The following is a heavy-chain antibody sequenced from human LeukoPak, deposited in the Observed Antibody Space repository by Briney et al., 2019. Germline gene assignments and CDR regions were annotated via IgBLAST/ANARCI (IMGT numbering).Heavy chain of an antibody. D-gene: IGHD3-22*01. Sequence: SGGSLRLSCAASGFSVSSNYMSWVRQAPGKGLEWVSVISSGGYTYYADSVKGRFTISRDNSKNTLYPQMNSLRAEDTAVYYCARVGTYYYDSSGYYYWGQGTLVTVSS. J-gene: IGHJ4*02. CDR1: GFSVSSNY. V-gene: IGHV3-53*01. CDR2: ISSGGYT. CDR3: ARVGTYYYDSSGYYY.